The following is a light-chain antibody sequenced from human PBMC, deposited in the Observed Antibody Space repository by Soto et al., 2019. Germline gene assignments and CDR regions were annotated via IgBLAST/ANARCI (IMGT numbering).Light chain of an antibody. CDR3: LQHNTSPRT. CDR2: AAS. V-gene: IGKV1-17*01. CDR1: QGIRND. J-gene: IGKJ1*01. Sequence: DIQMTQSPSSLSASVGARVAIACRESQGIRNDLGWYQQRQGKAPKRXIYAASPLQPGVPSLFSGSGAGTECTRTISSLQHEDFATAYCLQHNTSPRTFGQGTKVDIK.